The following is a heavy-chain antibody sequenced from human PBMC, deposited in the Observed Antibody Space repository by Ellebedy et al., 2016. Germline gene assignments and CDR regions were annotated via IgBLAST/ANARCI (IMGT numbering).Heavy chain of an antibody. D-gene: IGHD1-26*01. V-gene: IGHV4-39*02. CDR1: GGSISSTSYY. CDR3: ATPFGIGGSNWFDP. J-gene: IGHJ5*02. CDR2: IYSGGTT. Sequence: SETLSLTCTVSGGSISSTSYYWGWIRQSPGTGLEWIGSIYSGGTTYYNPSLKSRVTISVDTSKNHFSLKLTSVTAADTAVYYCATPFGIGGSNWFDPWGQGTLVTVSS.